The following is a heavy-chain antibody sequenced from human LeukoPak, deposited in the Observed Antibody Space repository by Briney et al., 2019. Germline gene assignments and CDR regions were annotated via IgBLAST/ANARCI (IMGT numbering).Heavy chain of an antibody. D-gene: IGHD1/OR15-1a*01. CDR3: ARPMGQLEQNWFDP. CDR1: GYSISSGYY. V-gene: IGHV4-38-2*02. Sequence: SETLSLTCTVSGYSISSGYYWGWIRQPPGKGLEWIGSIYESGSTYYNPSLKSRVTISVDTSKNQFSLKLSSVTAADTAVYYCARPMGQLEQNWFDPWGQGTLVTVSS. CDR2: IYESGST. J-gene: IGHJ5*02.